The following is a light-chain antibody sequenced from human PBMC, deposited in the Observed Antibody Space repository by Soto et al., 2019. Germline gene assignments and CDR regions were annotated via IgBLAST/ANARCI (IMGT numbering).Light chain of an antibody. V-gene: IGKV1D-12*01. J-gene: IGKJ4*01. CDR1: QHISTW. CDR3: QQADSFPLT. CDR2: AAS. Sequence: DILMTQSPSSVSAAVGDRVIIACRASQHISTWLAWYQQKPGEAPKLLIFAASRLQSGVPSRFSGSGSGTDFTLTINGLQPEDFATYYCQQADSFPLTFGGGTKVEVQ.